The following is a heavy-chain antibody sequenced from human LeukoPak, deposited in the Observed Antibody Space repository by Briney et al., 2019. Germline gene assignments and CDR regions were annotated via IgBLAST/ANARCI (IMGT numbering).Heavy chain of an antibody. Sequence: QPGGALRLSCAASGFTFSNYKMNWVRQAPGKRLEWASYICDTGYSKYYADSVKGRFTTSRDNAKNSLHLQMNSLRAEATAVYYCAREKAWEMATNHFDYWGEGALVTVSS. V-gene: IGHV3-48*03. CDR2: ICDTGYSK. CDR1: GFTFSNYK. J-gene: IGHJ4*02. D-gene: IGHD5-24*01. CDR3: AREKAWEMATNHFDY.